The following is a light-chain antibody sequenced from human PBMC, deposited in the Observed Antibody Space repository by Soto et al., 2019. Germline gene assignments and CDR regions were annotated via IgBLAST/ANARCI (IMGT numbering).Light chain of an antibody. J-gene: IGKJ5*01. V-gene: IGKV3-15*01. CDR1: QSVSSD. CDR2: GAS. Sequence: EIVMTQSPATLSVSTGERATLSCRASQSVSSDLAWYQQKPGQAPRLLIYGASTRATGIPARFSGSGSGTEFTLTISSLQSEDFAVYYCQKYNNWPLTFGQGTRPEI. CDR3: QKYNNWPLT.